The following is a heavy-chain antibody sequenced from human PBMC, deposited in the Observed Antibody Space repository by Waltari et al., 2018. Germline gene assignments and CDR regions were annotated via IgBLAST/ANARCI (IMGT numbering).Heavy chain of an antibody. J-gene: IGHJ6*02. CDR2: IYSGGNT. CDR1: GLNININY. Sequence: EEQLVESGGGLVQPGGSLRLSCEVSGLNININYMSWVRQAPGKGLEWVSVIYSGGNTYYADSVKGRFIISRDTSKNTLYLQMNSLRAEDTAIYYCARDHHVLRFSYGLDVWGQGTTVTVSS. V-gene: IGHV3-66*01. CDR3: ARDHHVLRFSYGLDV. D-gene: IGHD3-3*01.